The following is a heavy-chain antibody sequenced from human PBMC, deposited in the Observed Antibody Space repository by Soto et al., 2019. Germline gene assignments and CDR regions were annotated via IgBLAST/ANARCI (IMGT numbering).Heavy chain of an antibody. CDR2: ISSSGSTI. CDR1: GFTFSSYE. J-gene: IGHJ6*02. V-gene: IGHV3-48*03. Sequence: EVQLVESGGGLVQPGGSLRLSCAASGFTFSSYEMNWVRQAPGKGLEWVSYISSSGSTIYYADSVKGRFTISRDNAKNSLYLQMNGLRAEDTAVYYCAREWGIFGVVIELFHTPHGHYGMDVWGQGTTVTVSS. D-gene: IGHD3-3*01. CDR3: AREWGIFGVVIELFHTPHGHYGMDV.